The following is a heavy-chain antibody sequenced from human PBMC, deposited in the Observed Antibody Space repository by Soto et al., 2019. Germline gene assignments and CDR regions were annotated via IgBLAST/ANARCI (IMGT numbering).Heavy chain of an antibody. CDR1: GFTFSRYA. V-gene: IGHV3-30-3*01. CDR3: ARCGLWYYVSGNPDGMDV. Sequence: QVQLVESGGGVVQPGRSLRLSCAGSGFTFSRYAMHWVRQAPGKGLEWVAVISYDGSNKYYADSVKGRFTISRDNSKNTLYLQMNSLRAEDTAVYYCARCGLWYYVSGNPDGMDVWGQGTTVTVSS. J-gene: IGHJ6*02. D-gene: IGHD3-10*01. CDR2: ISYDGSNK.